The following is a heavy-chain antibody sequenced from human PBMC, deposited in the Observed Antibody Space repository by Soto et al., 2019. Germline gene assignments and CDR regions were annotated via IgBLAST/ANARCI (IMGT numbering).Heavy chain of an antibody. J-gene: IGHJ5*02. V-gene: IGHV3-48*02. CDR1: GFTFSSYS. Sequence: PGGSLRLSCAASGFTFSSYSMNWVRQAPGKGLEWVSYISSSSSTIYYADSVKGRFTISRDNAKNSLYLQMNSLRDEDTAVYYCARSPVVPAAIVGWFDPWGQGTLVTVSS. CDR2: ISSSSSTI. D-gene: IGHD2-2*01. CDR3: ARSPVVPAAIVGWFDP.